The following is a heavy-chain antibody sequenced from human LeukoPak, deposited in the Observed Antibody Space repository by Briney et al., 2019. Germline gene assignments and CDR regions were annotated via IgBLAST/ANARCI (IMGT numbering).Heavy chain of an antibody. Sequence: PSETLSLTCTVSGASLSSYYCSWIRQSPGKGLEWIGLISYSGSPKYNPSLKSRVTISVDTSKNQFSLKLSSVTAADTAVYYCARTAAGTFYYYYYGVDVWGQGTTVTVSS. CDR1: GASLSSYY. CDR2: ISYSGSP. D-gene: IGHD6-13*01. J-gene: IGHJ6*02. V-gene: IGHV4-59*01. CDR3: ARTAAGTFYYYYYGVDV.